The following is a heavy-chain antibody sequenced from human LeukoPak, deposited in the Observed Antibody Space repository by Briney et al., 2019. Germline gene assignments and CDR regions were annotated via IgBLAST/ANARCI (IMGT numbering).Heavy chain of an antibody. J-gene: IGHJ4*02. CDR3: AKESSVAGAGLLDY. Sequence: GGSRRLSCAASGFTFSSYAMSWVRQAPEKGLEWVSSISGSGGKWFADSVKGRFTISRDNSENTLYLQMNRLRAEDTALYYCAKESSVAGAGLLDYWGQGTLVTVSS. CDR1: GFTFSSYA. V-gene: IGHV3-23*01. D-gene: IGHD6-19*01. CDR2: ISGSGGK.